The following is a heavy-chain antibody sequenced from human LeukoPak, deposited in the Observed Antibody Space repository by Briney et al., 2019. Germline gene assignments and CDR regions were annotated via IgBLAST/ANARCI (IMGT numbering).Heavy chain of an antibody. D-gene: IGHD4-17*01. CDR1: GDSFSSHY. CDR2: ISHIGRT. CDR3: ARDLVTVTKGFDI. Sequence: SETLSLTCAVSGDSFSSHYWTWIQQSPGTGLEWIGYISHIGRTNYNPSLKSRVTISIDTSKNQFSLKLRSVTAADTAVYYCARDLVTVTKGFDIWSQGTMVSVSS. V-gene: IGHV4-59*11. J-gene: IGHJ3*02.